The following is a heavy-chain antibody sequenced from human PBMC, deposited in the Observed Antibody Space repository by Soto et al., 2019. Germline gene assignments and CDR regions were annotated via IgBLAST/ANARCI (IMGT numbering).Heavy chain of an antibody. D-gene: IGHD6-13*01. V-gene: IGHV4-38-2*02. CDR3: ARDIRPHGGKQLHWFDP. J-gene: IGHJ5*02. CDR2: IYHSGST. Sequence: SETLSLTCAVSGYSISSDYSWGWIRQPPGKGLEWIGSIYHSGSTYYNPSFKIRVTISVDTSKNQFSLKLSSVTAADTAVYYCARDIRPHGGKQLHWFDPWGQGTLVTVSS. CDR1: GYSISSDYS.